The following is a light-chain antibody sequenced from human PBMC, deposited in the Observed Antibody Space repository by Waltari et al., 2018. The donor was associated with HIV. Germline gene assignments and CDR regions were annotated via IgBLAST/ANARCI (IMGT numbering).Light chain of an antibody. Sequence: QSVLTQPPSASGTPGQRVTISCSGSNSNVGISYVYWYQQRPGTTPKLVIYGINQRPSGVPVRFSGAKSGASVSLVISGIRSEDEADYYCAAWDYSLSGWVFGGGTKLTVL. CDR3: AAWDYSLSGWV. CDR2: GIN. CDR1: NSNVGISY. V-gene: IGLV1-47*01. J-gene: IGLJ3*02.